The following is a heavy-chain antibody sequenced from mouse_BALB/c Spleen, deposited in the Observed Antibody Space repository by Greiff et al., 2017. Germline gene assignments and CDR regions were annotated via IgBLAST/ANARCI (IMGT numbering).Heavy chain of an antibody. CDR1: GYSITSDYA. V-gene: IGHV3-2*02. J-gene: IGHJ2*01. CDR2: ISYSGST. D-gene: IGHD2-4*01. CDR3: ARGITTGFDY. Sequence: EVQLQQSGPGLVKPSQSLSLTCTVTGYSITSDYAWNWIRQFPGNKLEWMGYISYSGSTSYNPSLKSRISITRDKSKNQFFLQLNSVTTEDTATYYCARGITTGFDYWGQGTTLTVSS.